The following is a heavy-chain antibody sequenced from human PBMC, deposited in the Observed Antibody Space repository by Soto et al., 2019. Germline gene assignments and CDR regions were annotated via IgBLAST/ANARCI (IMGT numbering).Heavy chain of an antibody. CDR2: ISSSSSTI. J-gene: IGHJ4*02. CDR1: GFTFSSYS. D-gene: IGHD2-15*01. CDR3: ARDLNSGLFDY. Sequence: EVQLVESGGGLVQPGGSLRLSCAASGFTFSSYSMNWVRQAPGKGLEWVSYISSSSSTIYYADSVKGRFTISRDNAKNSLYLQMNSLRAEDSAVYYGARDLNSGLFDYWGQGTLVTVSS. V-gene: IGHV3-48*01.